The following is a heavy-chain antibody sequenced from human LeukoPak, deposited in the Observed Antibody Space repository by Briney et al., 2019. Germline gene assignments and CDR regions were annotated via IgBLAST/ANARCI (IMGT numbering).Heavy chain of an antibody. CDR1: GFTFSSYW. V-gene: IGHV3-74*01. J-gene: IGHJ4*02. Sequence: GGSLRLSCAASGFTFSSYWMHWVRQAPGKGLVWVSRINSDGSSTSYADSVKGRFTISRDNAKNTLYLQMNSLRAEDTAVYYCARSMTPNSGGSGIDYWGQGTLVTVSS. CDR3: ARSMTPNSGGSGIDY. CDR2: INSDGSST. D-gene: IGHD1-26*01.